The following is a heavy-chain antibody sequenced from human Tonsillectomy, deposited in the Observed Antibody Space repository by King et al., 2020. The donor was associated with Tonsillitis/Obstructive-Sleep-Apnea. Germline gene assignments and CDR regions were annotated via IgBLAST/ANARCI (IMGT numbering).Heavy chain of an antibody. CDR3: VTDRGCSRVNCFLPFDS. CDR1: GFTFSSYA. D-gene: IGHD2-15*01. CDR2: INSDGGNT. V-gene: IGHV3-64D*06. Sequence: VQLVESGGGLVQPGGSLGLSCSASGFTFSSYAMHWVRQAPGKGLEYVSTINSDGGNTDYADSVKGRFSISRDNSKETLYLQMSSLRGDDTAVYYCVTDRGCSRVNCFLPFDSWGQGAQVTVSS. J-gene: IGHJ4*02.